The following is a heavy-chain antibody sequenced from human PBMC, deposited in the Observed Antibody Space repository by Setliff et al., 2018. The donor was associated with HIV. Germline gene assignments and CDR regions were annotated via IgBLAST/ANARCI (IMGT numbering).Heavy chain of an antibody. CDR1: GYSFTNYW. V-gene: IGHV5-51*01. D-gene: IGHD3-22*01. J-gene: IGHJ4*02. CDR3: ARRMRYYDSSGYYGHYFDS. CDR2: IYPGDSDP. Sequence: GESLKLSCKASGYSFTNYWIGWVRQMPGKGLEWMGIIYPGDSDPRYSPSFQGQVTISADKSISTAYLQWSSLKASDTAMYYCARRMRYYDSSGYYGHYFDSWGQGTLVTVSS.